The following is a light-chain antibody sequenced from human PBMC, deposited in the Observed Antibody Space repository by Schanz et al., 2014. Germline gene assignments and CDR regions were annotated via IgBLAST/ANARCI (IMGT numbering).Light chain of an antibody. J-gene: IGLJ1*01. V-gene: IGLV2-8*01. CDR1: SSDVGGYNY. Sequence: QSALTQPPSASGSPGQSVTISCTGTSSDVGGYNYVSWYQQHPGKAPKLMIYEVSKRPSGVPGRFSGSKSGNTASLTVSGLQAEDEAEYYCSSYAASYNVFGTGTKLTVL. CDR2: EVS. CDR3: SSYAASYNV.